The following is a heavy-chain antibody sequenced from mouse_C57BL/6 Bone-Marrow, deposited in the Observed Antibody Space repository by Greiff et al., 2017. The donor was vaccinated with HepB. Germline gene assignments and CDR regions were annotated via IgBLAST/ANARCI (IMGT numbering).Heavy chain of an antibody. D-gene: IGHD1-1*01. CDR3: ARWDYYGRSYGAWFAY. Sequence: EVHLVESGPELVKPGASVKMSCKASGYTFTDYNMHWVKQSHGKSLEWIGYINPNNGGTSYNQKFKGKATLTVNKSSSTAYMELRSLTSEDSAVYYCARWDYYGRSYGAWFAYWGQGTLVTVSA. V-gene: IGHV1-22*01. J-gene: IGHJ3*01. CDR1: GYTFTDYN. CDR2: INPNNGGT.